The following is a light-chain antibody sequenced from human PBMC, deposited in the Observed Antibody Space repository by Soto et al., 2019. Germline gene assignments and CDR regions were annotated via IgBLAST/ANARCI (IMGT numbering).Light chain of an antibody. J-gene: IGKJ4*01. CDR3: QQYGSPLT. CDR2: QTS. V-gene: IGKV3-20*01. Sequence: EIVLTQSPATLSSFPGDRVTLSCRASQYINTRLAWYQHRPGQAPXXLIYQTSIRAAGIPDRFSGSGSGTEFTLTISRLEPEDFAVYYCQQYGSPLTFGGGTKVDIK. CDR1: QYINTR.